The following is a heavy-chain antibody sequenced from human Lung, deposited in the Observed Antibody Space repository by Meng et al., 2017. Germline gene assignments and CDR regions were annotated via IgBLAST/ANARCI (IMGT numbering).Heavy chain of an antibody. CDR2: INHSGST. CDR1: GGYFSDYY. V-gene: IGHV4-34*01. Sequence: QVSLQQWVAGLLKPSQTRSLSCVVSGGYFSDYYWSWIRQPPGKGLEWIGEINHSGSTNYNPSLESRATISVDTSQNNLSLKLSSVTAADSAVYYCARGPTTMAHDFDYWGQGTLVTVSS. CDR3: ARGPTTMAHDFDY. J-gene: IGHJ4*02. D-gene: IGHD4-11*01.